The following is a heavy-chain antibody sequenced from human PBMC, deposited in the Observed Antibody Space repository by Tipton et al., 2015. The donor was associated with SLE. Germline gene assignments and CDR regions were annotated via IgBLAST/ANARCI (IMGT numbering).Heavy chain of an antibody. CDR1: GFTVSSNY. CDR2: ISSSSSYI. V-gene: IGHV3-21*01. CDR3: AREDYYDSSPFDY. D-gene: IGHD3-22*01. Sequence: SLRLSCAASGFTVSSNYMSWVRQAPGKGLEWVSSISSSSSYIYYADSVKGRFTISRDNAKNSLYLQMNSLRAEDTAVYYCAREDYYDSSPFDYWGQGTLVTVSS. J-gene: IGHJ4*02.